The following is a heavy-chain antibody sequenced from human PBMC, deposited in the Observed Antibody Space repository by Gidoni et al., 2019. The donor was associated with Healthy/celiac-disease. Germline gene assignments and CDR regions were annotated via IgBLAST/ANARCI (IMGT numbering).Heavy chain of an antibody. D-gene: IGHD2-8*01. CDR2: IIPIFGTA. Sequence: QVQLVQSGAEVKKPGSSVKVSCKASGGTFSSSAISWVRQAPGQGLEWMGGIIPIFGTANYAQKFQGRVTITADESTSTAYMELSSLRSEDTAVYYCARPGAEVCTNGVCPIYYYYGMDVWGQGTTVTVSS. J-gene: IGHJ6*02. CDR1: GGTFSSSA. CDR3: ARPGAEVCTNGVCPIYYYYGMDV. V-gene: IGHV1-69*01.